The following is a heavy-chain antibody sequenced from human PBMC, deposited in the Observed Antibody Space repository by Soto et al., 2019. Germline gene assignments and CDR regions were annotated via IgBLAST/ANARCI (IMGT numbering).Heavy chain of an antibody. J-gene: IGHJ5*02. D-gene: IGHD3-3*01. CDR2: MNPNSGNT. Sequence: ASVKVSCKAAGYTFTSYDINWVRQATGQGLEWMGWMNPNSGNTGYAQKFQGRVTMTRNTSISTAYMELSSLRSEDTAVYYCARSSGITIFGVVTRTHSFDNWGQGALVTVSS. CDR3: ARSSGITIFGVVTRTHSFDN. V-gene: IGHV1-8*01. CDR1: GYTFTSYD.